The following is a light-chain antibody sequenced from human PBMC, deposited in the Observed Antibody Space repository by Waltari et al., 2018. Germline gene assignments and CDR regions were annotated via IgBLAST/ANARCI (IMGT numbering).Light chain of an antibody. CDR2: GAS. CDR3: QQYGSSPWT. V-gene: IGKV3-20*01. CDR1: QSVSSSY. J-gene: IGKJ1*01. Sequence: EIVLTQSPGTLSLSPGERATLSCRASQSVSSSYLAWYQQKPGQAPRLLIYGASSRATGITERFSCIASRTDFTLTISRLEPEDFAVYYCQQYGSSPWTFDQRTKVEIK.